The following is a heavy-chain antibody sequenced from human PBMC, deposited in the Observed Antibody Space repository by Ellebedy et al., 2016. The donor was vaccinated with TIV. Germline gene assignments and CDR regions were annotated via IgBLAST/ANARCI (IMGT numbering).Heavy chain of an antibody. V-gene: IGHV3-7*04. CDR2: IKEDGSET. J-gene: IGHJ3*02. Sequence: GESLKISCAAYGFSFSSHWMSWARQAPGKGLEWVANIKEDGSETYYEDSVKGRFTISRDNAKNSLFLQMNSLRVEDTAVYYCARFDYGDYDDAFDIWGQGTMVTVSS. D-gene: IGHD4-17*01. CDR3: ARFDYGDYDDAFDI. CDR1: GFSFSSHW.